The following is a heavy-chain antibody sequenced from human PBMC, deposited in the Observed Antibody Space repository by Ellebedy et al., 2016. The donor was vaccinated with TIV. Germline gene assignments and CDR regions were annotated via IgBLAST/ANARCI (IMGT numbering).Heavy chain of an antibody. CDR2: MNPNSGNT. Sequence: ASVKVSXXASGYTFTSYDINWVRQATGQGLEWMGWMNPNSGNTGYAQKFQGRVTMTRNTSISTAYMELSSLRSEDTAVYYCARTTYDFWSGQYTQFDYWGQGTLVTVSS. D-gene: IGHD3-3*01. CDR1: GYTFTSYD. J-gene: IGHJ4*02. CDR3: ARTTYDFWSGQYTQFDY. V-gene: IGHV1-8*01.